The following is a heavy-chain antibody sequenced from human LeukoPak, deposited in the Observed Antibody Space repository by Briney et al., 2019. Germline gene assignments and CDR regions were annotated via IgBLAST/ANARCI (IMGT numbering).Heavy chain of an antibody. D-gene: IGHD3-9*01. Sequence: ASVKVSCKASGYTFTGYYMHWVRQAPGQGLEWMGWINPNSGGTNYAQKFQGRVTMTRDTSISTAYMELSRLRSDDTAVYYCASGLRYFDWLTILDYWGQGTLVTVSS. V-gene: IGHV1-2*02. J-gene: IGHJ4*02. CDR1: GYTFTGYY. CDR3: ASGLRYFDWLTILDY. CDR2: INPNSGGT.